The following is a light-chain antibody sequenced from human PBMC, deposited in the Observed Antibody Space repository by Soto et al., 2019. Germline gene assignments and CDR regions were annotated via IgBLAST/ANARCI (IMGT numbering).Light chain of an antibody. CDR1: QSVSSN. J-gene: IGKJ1*01. CDR3: QQYNNWPGWT. V-gene: IGKV3-15*01. CDR2: GAS. Sequence: TQVSASLSLYPRLSATLSWSASQSVSSNLAWYQQKPGQAPRLLIYGASTRATGIPARFSGSGSGTEFTLTISSLQSEDFAVYYCQQYNNWPGWTFGQGTKVDIK.